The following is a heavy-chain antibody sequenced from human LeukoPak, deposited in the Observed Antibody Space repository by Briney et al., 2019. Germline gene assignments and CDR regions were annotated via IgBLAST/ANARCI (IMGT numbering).Heavy chain of an antibody. CDR1: GGTFTSYA. CDR2: ISAYNGNT. J-gene: IGHJ6*03. V-gene: IGHV1-18*01. D-gene: IGHD2-2*01. Sequence: ASVKVSCKASGGTFTSYAISWVRQAPGQGLEWMGWISAYNGNTNYAQKLQGRVTMTTDTSTSTAYMELRSLRSDDTAVYYCARVGVPDIVVVPAALEYYYYMDVWGKGTTVTISS. CDR3: ARVGVPDIVVVPAALEYYYYMDV.